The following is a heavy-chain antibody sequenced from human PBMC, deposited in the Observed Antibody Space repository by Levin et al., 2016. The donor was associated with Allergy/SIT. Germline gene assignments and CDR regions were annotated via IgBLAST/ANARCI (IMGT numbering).Heavy chain of an antibody. V-gene: IGHV3-23*01. D-gene: IGHD5-12*01. CDR3: AHRHHSGYAVNYYGVDV. CDR2: ISGSGGTT. CDR1: GFTFSTFA. Sequence: GGSLRLSCAASGFTFSTFAMSWVRQAPGKGPEWVAAISGSGGTTYYADSVKGRFTLSRDNSKNTLYLQIYSLRAEDTAVYYCAHRHHSGYAVNYYGVDVWGQGTTVTVSS. J-gene: IGHJ6*02.